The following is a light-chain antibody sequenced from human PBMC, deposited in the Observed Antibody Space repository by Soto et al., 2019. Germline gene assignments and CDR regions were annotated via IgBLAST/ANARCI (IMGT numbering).Light chain of an antibody. CDR1: QGISNY. J-gene: IGKJ1*01. CDR2: DAS. Sequence: DIQMTQSPSSLSASVGDRVTITCRASQGISNYLVWYQHRPGKVPKLLIYDASTLQSGVPFRFSGSGSGTDFTLTISSLQPEDVATYYCQKYNSAPWTFGQGTKVEIK. V-gene: IGKV1-27*01. CDR3: QKYNSAPWT.